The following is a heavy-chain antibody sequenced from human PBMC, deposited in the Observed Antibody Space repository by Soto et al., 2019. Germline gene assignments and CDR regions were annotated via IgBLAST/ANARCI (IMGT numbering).Heavy chain of an antibody. D-gene: IGHD6-19*01. CDR1: GFTFVGHG. V-gene: IGHV3-23*01. CDR3: AKFSGWTGGQFDY. CDR2: ISGSGGST. J-gene: IGHJ4*02. Sequence: GGSIRLSWTAAGFTFVGHGRSWVRQNPGKGLEWVSAISGSGGSTYYADSVKGRFTISRDNSKNTLYLQMNSLRAEDTAVYYCAKFSGWTGGQFDYWGQGTLVTVSS.